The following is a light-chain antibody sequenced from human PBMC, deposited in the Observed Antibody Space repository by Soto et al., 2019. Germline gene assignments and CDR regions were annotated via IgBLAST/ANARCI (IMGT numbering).Light chain of an antibody. V-gene: IGKV1-39*01. CDR1: QSISRY. J-gene: IGKJ5*01. Sequence: IPLTESPSSLSATVRDRVTITCRASQSISRYLNWYQQKPGKAPNLLIYVASSLQSEVPSRFSGSGSGTDFTLTITSLQPEDFATYYCQQSYGTPITFGQGTRLEI. CDR2: VAS. CDR3: QQSYGTPIT.